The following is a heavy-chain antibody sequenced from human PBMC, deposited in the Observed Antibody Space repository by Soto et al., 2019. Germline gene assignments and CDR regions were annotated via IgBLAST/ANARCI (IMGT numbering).Heavy chain of an antibody. J-gene: IGHJ4*02. Sequence: GGSLRLSCAASGFTVSSNYMSWVRQAPGKGLEWVSVIYSGGSTYYADSVKGRFTISRDNSKNTLYLQMNSLRAEDTAVYYCARDRYGSGSIDYWGQGTLVTVSS. CDR2: IYSGGST. V-gene: IGHV3-66*01. CDR3: ARDRYGSGSIDY. CDR1: GFTVSSNY. D-gene: IGHD3-10*01.